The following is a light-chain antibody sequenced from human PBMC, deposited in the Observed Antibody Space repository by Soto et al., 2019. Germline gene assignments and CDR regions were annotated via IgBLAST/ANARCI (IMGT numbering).Light chain of an antibody. CDR2: DGS. Sequence: EIVMTQSPATVYVSPGERATLSCRASQSVRSNLAWYQHKPGQAPRLLMYDGSTRALGIPARFSGSESGTEFTLTISSLQSEDFAVYFCQQYDDWPITFGQGTRLEIK. CDR1: QSVRSN. V-gene: IGKV3-15*01. CDR3: QQYDDWPIT. J-gene: IGKJ5*01.